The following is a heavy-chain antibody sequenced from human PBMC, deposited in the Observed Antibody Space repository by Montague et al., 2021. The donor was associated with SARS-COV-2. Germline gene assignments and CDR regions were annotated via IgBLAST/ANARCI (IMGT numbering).Heavy chain of an antibody. J-gene: IGHJ4*02. Sequence: TLSLTCTVSGASISTGIYYWSWIRQPAGKGLEWIGRIRTTGHTNYNSSLESRVFVSVDTSTNQFSLSLTSVTAADTAVYFCARFGSGTLEFDLWGQGTLVTVPS. CDR3: ARFGSGTLEFDL. CDR2: IRTTGHT. CDR1: GASISTGIYY. D-gene: IGHD1-26*01. V-gene: IGHV4-61*02.